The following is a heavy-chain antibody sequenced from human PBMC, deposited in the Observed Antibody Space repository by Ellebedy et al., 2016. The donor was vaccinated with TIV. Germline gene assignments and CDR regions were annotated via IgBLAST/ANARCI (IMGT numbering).Heavy chain of an antibody. D-gene: IGHD3-3*01. J-gene: IGHJ6*02. CDR1: GFTFSNYW. V-gene: IGHV3-74*01. Sequence: GGSLRLSCAASGFTFSNYWMHWVRQPPGKGLLWVSRINSDGISTSYADAVKGRFTISRDNAKNTLYLQMNSLRADDTAVYYCAREWSGYYWAYYGMDVWGQGTTVTVSS. CDR2: INSDGIST. CDR3: AREWSGYYWAYYGMDV.